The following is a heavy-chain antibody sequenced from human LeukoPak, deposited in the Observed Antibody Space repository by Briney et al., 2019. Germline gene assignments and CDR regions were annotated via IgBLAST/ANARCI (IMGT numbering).Heavy chain of an antibody. D-gene: IGHD2-21*01. V-gene: IGHV3-23*01. CDR1: GLTFSSYA. CDR2: ISGNGETK. CDR3: AKDFCDSEIN. Sequence: GGSLRLSCAASGLTFSSYAMNWLRQAPAKGLEWVSVISGNGETKKYAHSVKGRFTISRDNSKNTLYLQMNSLRVEDTAIYYCAKDFCDSEINWGQGTLVTVSS. J-gene: IGHJ4*02.